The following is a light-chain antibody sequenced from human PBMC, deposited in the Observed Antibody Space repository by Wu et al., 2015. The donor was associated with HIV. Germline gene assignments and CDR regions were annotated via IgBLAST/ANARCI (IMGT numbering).Light chain of an antibody. Sequence: EIVLTQSPATLSLSPGEGATLSCRASQSVSSYLAWYQQKPGQAPRLLIYDASKRATGIPARFSGSESGTDFTLTISSLGPEDFAVYYCQQRSNWPYTFGQGTKVEIK. CDR1: QSVSSY. CDR2: DAS. CDR3: QQRSNWPYT. J-gene: IGKJ2*01. V-gene: IGKV3-11*01.